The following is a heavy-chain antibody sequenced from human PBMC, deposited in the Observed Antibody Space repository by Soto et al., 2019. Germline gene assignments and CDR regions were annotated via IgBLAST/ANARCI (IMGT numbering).Heavy chain of an antibody. CDR2: IIPIFGTA. J-gene: IGHJ6*02. Sequence: QVQLVQSGAEGKKPGSSVKVSCTASGGTFSSYAISWVRQAPGQGLEWMGGIIPIFGTANYAQKFQGRVTITTDNTPSTAYLELSSLRCEDTAVYYCARDDPMVVAAPNYCYGMDVWGQGTTVTVSS. D-gene: IGHD2-15*01. CDR1: GGTFSSYA. V-gene: IGHV1-69*06. CDR3: ARDDPMVVAAPNYCYGMDV.